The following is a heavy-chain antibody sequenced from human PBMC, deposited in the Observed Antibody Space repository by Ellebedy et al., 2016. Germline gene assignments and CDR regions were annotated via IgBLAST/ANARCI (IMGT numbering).Heavy chain of an antibody. CDR2: ITGSAGNT. Sequence: GGSLRLSXAASGFTFRSYAMTWVRQAPGKGLEWVSVITGSAGNTDYADSVKGRFSISRDNSKNTLYLQMSSLRVEDTAVYYCAGWPVDTYYYYYYMDVWGKGTTVTVSS. D-gene: IGHD2-15*01. CDR1: GFTFRSYA. CDR3: AGWPVDTYYYYYYMDV. J-gene: IGHJ6*03. V-gene: IGHV3-23*01.